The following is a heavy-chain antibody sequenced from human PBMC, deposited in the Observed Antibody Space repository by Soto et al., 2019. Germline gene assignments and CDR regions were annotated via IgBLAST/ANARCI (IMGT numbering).Heavy chain of an antibody. V-gene: IGHV3-30*18. CDR1: GFTFSSYG. D-gene: IGHD4-4*01. CDR3: AKTPRDYSNCYGMDV. CDR2: ISYDGSNK. Sequence: PGGSLRLSCAASGFTFSSYGMHWVRQAPGKGLEWVAVISYDGSNKYYADSVKGRFTISRDNSKNTLYLQMNSLRAEDTAVYYCAKTPRDYSNCYGMDVWGQGTTVTVSS. J-gene: IGHJ6*02.